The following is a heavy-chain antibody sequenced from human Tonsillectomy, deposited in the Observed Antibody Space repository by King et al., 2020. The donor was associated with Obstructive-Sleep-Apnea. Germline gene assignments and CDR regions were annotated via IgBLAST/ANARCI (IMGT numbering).Heavy chain of an antibody. CDR3: ARDDTSSWYAYHYGMDV. Sequence: QLVQSGGGLVQPGGSLRLSCAASGFVFSNYWMSWVRQAPGKGLEWVANIKEDGTEKHYVDSVKGRFTISRDNAKNSLYLQMNGLRAEDTAVYYCARDDTSSWYAYHYGMDVWGQGTTVTVSS. V-gene: IGHV3-7*03. CDR1: GFVFSNYW. J-gene: IGHJ6*02. CDR2: IKEDGTEK. D-gene: IGHD6-13*01.